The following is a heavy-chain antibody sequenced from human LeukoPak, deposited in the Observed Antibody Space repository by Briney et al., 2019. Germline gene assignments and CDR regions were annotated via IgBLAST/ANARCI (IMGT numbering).Heavy chain of an antibody. V-gene: IGHV1-69*06. CDR2: IIPIFGTA. CDR1: GGTFSSYA. CDR3: ARGASAMELRIDY. J-gene: IGHJ4*02. D-gene: IGHD3-10*01. Sequence: SVKASCKASGGTFSSYAISWVRQAPGQGLEWMGGIIPIFGTANYAQKFQGRVTITADKSTSTAYMELSSLRSEDTAVYYCARGASAMELRIDYWGQGTLVTVSS.